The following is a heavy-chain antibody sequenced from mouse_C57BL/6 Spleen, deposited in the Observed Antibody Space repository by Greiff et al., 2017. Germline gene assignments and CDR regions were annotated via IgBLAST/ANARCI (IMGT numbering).Heavy chain of an antibody. CDR2: IHPNSGST. CDR3: ARSESLICYFDY. CDR1: GYTFTGYW. V-gene: IGHV1-64*01. Sequence: QVQLQQPGAELVKPGASVKLSCKASGYTFTGYWMHWVKQRPGQGLEWIGMIHPNSGSTNYNEKFKSKATLTVDKSSSTAYMQLSRLTSEDSAVYYCARSESLICYFDYWGQGTTLTVSS. J-gene: IGHJ2*01.